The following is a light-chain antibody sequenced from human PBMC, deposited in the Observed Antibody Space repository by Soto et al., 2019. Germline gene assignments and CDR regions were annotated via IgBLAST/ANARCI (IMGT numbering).Light chain of an antibody. Sequence: QSALTQPASVSGFLGQSITMSCTGSSSDVGTFNLVSWFQQHPGKAPKLLIFEGTKRPSGVSDRFSGSKSGNRASLTISGLQAEDEADYHCCSYAGTRTSWVFGTGTKLTVL. J-gene: IGLJ1*01. CDR2: EGT. CDR1: SSDVGTFNL. CDR3: CSYAGTRTSWV. V-gene: IGLV2-23*01.